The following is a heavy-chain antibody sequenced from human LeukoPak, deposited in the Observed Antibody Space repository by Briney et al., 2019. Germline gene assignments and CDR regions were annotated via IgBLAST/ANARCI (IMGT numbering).Heavy chain of an antibody. CDR3: AKDRTPLY. CDR2: VTGSGSST. J-gene: IGHJ4*02. CDR1: GFTFSSYA. D-gene: IGHD1-14*01. Sequence: PGGSLRLSCTASGFTFSSYAMSWVRQAPGKGLEWVSTVTGSGSSTYYADSVKGRFTISRDNSKNTLYLQMNSLRAEDTAVYYCAKDRTPLYWGQGTLVTVSS. V-gene: IGHV3-23*01.